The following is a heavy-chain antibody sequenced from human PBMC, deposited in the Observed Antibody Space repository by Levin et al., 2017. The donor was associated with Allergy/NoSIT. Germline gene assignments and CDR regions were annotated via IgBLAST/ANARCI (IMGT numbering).Heavy chain of an antibody. CDR2: IYYSGST. J-gene: IGHJ5*02. CDR1: GGSISSSSYY. CDR3: ARGVVRGVIRLTNWFDP. V-gene: IGHV4-39*01. Sequence: SETLSLTCTVSGGSISSSSYYWGWIRQPPGKGLEWIGSIYYSGSTYYNPSLKSRVTISVDTSKNQFSLKLSSVTAADTAVYYCARGVVRGVIRLTNWFDPWGQGTLVTVSS. D-gene: IGHD3-10*01.